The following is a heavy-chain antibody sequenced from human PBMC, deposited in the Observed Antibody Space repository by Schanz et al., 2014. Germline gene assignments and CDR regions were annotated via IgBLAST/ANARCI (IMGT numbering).Heavy chain of an antibody. CDR2: ISGGGGTT. J-gene: IGHJ4*02. CDR3: ARDRRNADLDY. Sequence: VQVVQSGGGLVKPGGSLRLSCTASGFPFSDYFMAWIRQPPGRGLEWVSAISGGGGTTYYADSVKGRFTISRDNSKNTLYLQMNSLRAEDTALYYCARDRRNADLDYWGQGTLVTVSS. V-gene: IGHV3-23*04. D-gene: IGHD1-1*01. CDR1: GFPFSDYF.